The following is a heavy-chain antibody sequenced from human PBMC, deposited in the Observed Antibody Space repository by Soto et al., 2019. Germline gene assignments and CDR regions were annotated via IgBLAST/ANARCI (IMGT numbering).Heavy chain of an antibody. CDR1: GGTFSSYT. Sequence: QVQLVQSGAEVKKPGSSVKVSCKASGGTFSSYTISWVRQAPGQGLEWMGRIIPILGIANYVQKFQGRVTISTDKSNSIASMARIVMRTKDSAVYYVVGGDCSGGRWPLSWGQGTLVSGSS. J-gene: IGHJ4*02. CDR2: IIPILGIA. CDR3: VGGDCSGGRWPLS. V-gene: IGHV1-69*02. D-gene: IGHD2-15*01.